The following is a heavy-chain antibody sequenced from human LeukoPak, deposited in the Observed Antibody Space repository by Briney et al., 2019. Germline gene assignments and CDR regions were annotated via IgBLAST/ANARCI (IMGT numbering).Heavy chain of an antibody. V-gene: IGHV1-2*02. Sequence: ASVKVSCKASGYTFTGYYMHWVRQAPGQGLEWMGWINPKSGGTNEAQKFHDRVTMTRDTSIRTAYMEVSRLRSDDTAVYYCARVISYGSGSSRAFDPWGQGTLVTVSS. J-gene: IGHJ5*02. D-gene: IGHD3-10*01. CDR3: ARVISYGSGSSRAFDP. CDR1: GYTFTGYY. CDR2: INPKSGGT.